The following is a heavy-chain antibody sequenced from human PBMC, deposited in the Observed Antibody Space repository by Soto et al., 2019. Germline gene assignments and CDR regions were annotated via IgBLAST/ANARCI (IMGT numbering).Heavy chain of an antibody. CDR3: AREPAVAGYYYCYMDV. CDR1: GGTFSSYT. D-gene: IGHD6-19*01. CDR2: IIPILGIA. V-gene: IGHV1-69*08. Sequence: QVQLVQSGAEVKKPGSSVKVSCKASGGTFSSYTISWVRQAPGQGLEWMGRIIPILGIANYAQKFQGRVTITADKPTSTAYMELSSLRSEDTAVYYCAREPAVAGYYYCYMDVWGKGTTVTVSS. J-gene: IGHJ6*03.